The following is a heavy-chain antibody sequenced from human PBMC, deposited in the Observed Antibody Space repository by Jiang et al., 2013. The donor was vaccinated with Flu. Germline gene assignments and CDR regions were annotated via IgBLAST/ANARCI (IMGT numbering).Heavy chain of an antibody. J-gene: IGHJ3*02. CDR1: GYTFINYY. CDR3: ARDVVGATGNGAFDT. Sequence: VQLVESGAEVKKPGASVKVSCKASGYTFINYYMHWVRQAPGQGLEWMGIINPSGGSTSYAQKFQGRVIMVSDTSTSTVYMEVSSLRSEDTAVYYCARDVVGATGNGAFDTWGQGTTITVSS. D-gene: IGHD1-26*01. CDR2: INPSGGST. V-gene: IGHV1-46*01.